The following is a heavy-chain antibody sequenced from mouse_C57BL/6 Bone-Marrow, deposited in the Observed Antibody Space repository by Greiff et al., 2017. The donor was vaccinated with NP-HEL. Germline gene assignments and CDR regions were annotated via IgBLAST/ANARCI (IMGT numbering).Heavy chain of an antibody. CDR3: ARGTVVATDY. CDR2: IDPSDSYT. V-gene: IGHV1-69*01. D-gene: IGHD1-1*01. Sequence: KESCKASGYTFTSYWMHWVKQRPGQGLEWIGEIDPSDSYTNYNQKFKGKSTLTVDKSSSTAYMQLSSLTSEDSAVYYCARGTVVATDYWGQGTTLTVSS. J-gene: IGHJ2*01. CDR1: GYTFTSYW.